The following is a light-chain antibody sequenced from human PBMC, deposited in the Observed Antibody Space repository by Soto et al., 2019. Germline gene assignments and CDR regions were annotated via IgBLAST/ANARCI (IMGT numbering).Light chain of an antibody. CDR1: QDIGNH. J-gene: IGKJ3*01. CDR2: AAS. Sequence: DIQMTQSPSAMSASVGDRVTISCRASQDIGNHLAWFQQKPGKVPQRLIYAASSLQTGVPSRFSGSGSGTDFTLTINSLQPEDFATYYCQQIGSYPFTFGPGTKVDI. V-gene: IGKV1-17*03. CDR3: QQIGSYPFT.